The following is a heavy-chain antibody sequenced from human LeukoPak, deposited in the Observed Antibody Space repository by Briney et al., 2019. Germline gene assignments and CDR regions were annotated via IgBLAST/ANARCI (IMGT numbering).Heavy chain of an antibody. CDR2: IYWDDDE. CDR3: THGRGKRYCSGDTCYSFDY. J-gene: IGHJ4*02. V-gene: IGHV2-5*02. D-gene: IGHD2-15*01. CDR1: GFSLSTSGVG. Sequence: SGPTLVQPTQTLTLTCTFSGFSLSTSGVGVGWIRQPPGKALEWLALIYWDDDERYSPSLKTRLTITKDTSKNQVVLTMTSMDPVDTATYYCTHGRGKRYCSGDTCYSFDYWGQGTLVTVSS.